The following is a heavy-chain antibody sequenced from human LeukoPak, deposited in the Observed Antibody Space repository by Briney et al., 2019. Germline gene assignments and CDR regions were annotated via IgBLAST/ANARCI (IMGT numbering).Heavy chain of an antibody. J-gene: IGHJ6*02. CDR3: ARDLAPDTAMVIYYYGMDV. V-gene: IGHV3-30-3*01. Sequence: GGSLRLSCAASGFTFSSYAMHWVRQAPGKGLEWVAVISYDGSNKYYADSVKGRFTISRDNSKNTLYLQMNSLRAEDTAVYYCARDLAPDTAMVIYYYGMDVWGQGTTVTVSS. CDR1: GFTFSSYA. CDR2: ISYDGSNK. D-gene: IGHD5-18*01.